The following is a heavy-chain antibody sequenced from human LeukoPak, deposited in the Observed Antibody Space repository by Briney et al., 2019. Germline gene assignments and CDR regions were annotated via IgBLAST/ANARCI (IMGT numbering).Heavy chain of an antibody. V-gene: IGHV3-7*01. CDR2: IRGDGSVK. Sequence: GGSLRLSREASGFMFSKYWMTWVRQAPGKGLEWVANIRGDGSVKYLLDSVKGRFRISRDNAKNSLSLEMNNLRAEDTAVYYCSRDANYYDSSRHYFDAFDIWGRGTVVTVSS. CDR1: GFMFSKYW. J-gene: IGHJ3*02. CDR3: SRDANYYDSSRHYFDAFDI. D-gene: IGHD3-22*01.